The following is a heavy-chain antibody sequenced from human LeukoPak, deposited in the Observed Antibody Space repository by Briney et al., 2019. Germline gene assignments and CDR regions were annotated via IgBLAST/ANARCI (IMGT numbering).Heavy chain of an antibody. V-gene: IGHV3-23*01. CDR1: GFTFSSSA. CDR2: VSSSGGST. D-gene: IGHD2-15*01. J-gene: IGHJ4*02. Sequence: GGSLRLSCAASGFTFSSSAMSWVRQAPGKGLEWVSAVSSSGGSTFYADSVKGRFTIYRDNSKNTLFLKMNSLRAEDTAIYYCAKRVFAAAQDYFFDYWGPGTLVTVSS. CDR3: AKRVFAAAQDYFFDY.